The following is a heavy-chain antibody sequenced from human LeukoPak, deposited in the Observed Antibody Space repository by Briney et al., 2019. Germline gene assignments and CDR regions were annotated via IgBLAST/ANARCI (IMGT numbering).Heavy chain of an antibody. CDR3: ARDLGAAGRAFDI. J-gene: IGHJ3*02. Sequence: PGGSLRLSCAASEFTFSMYSMNWVRQAPGKGLERVSRISGGSSTIYYADSVKGRFTISRDNAKNSLYLQMNSLRDEDTAVYYCARDLGAAGRAFDIWGQGTMVTVSS. V-gene: IGHV3-48*02. CDR2: ISGGSSTI. CDR1: EFTFSMYS. D-gene: IGHD6-13*01.